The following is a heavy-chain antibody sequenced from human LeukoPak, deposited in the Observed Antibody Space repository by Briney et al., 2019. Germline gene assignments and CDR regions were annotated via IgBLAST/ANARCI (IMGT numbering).Heavy chain of an antibody. D-gene: IGHD5-18*01. J-gene: IGHJ4*02. CDR1: GGSISSSSYY. V-gene: IGHV4-39*07. Sequence: SETLSLTCTVSGGSISSSSYYWGWIRQPPGKGLEWIGSIYYSGSTYYNPSLKSRVTISVDTSKNQFSLKLRSVTAADTAVYYRASNNHRDGYSYGDYYFDYWGQGTLVTVSS. CDR3: ASNNHRDGYSYGDYYFDY. CDR2: IYYSGST.